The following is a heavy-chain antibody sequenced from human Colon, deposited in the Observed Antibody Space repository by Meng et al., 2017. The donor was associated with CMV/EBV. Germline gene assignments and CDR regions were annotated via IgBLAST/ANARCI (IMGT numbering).Heavy chain of an antibody. J-gene: IGHJ4*02. D-gene: IGHD1-26*01. Sequence: SVKVSCKASRDTFNNYAFNWVRQAPGQGLEWLGGIVPIVSRTNYAQKFQGRVTITADKSTSTAYMELSSLRSEDTTLYFCATGGAAQSSTNRNHFDYWGQGTLVTVSS. CDR2: IVPIVSRT. CDR3: ATGGAAQSSTNRNHFDY. CDR1: RDTFNNYA. V-gene: IGHV1-69*10.